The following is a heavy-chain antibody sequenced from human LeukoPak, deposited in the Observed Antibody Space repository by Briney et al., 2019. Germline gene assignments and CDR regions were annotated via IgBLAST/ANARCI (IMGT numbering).Heavy chain of an antibody. Sequence: ASVKVSCKASGYTFSDYSITWVRQAPGQGLEWMGWISPYNADTNYAQNFQGRVTMTTDRSTRTAYMELRNPRSDDTAVYYCARVTTVTRSPWSWGPKKIGQEVNWFDPWGQGTLITVS. CDR3: ARVTTVTRSPWSWGPKKIGQEVNWFDP. D-gene: IGHD4-17*01. CDR1: GYTFSDYS. V-gene: IGHV1-18*01. CDR2: ISPYNADT. J-gene: IGHJ5*02.